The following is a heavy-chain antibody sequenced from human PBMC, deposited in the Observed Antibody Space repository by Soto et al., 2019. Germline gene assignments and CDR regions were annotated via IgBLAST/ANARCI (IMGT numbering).Heavy chain of an antibody. J-gene: IGHJ5*02. V-gene: IGHV4-59*08. Sequence: SETLSLTCTVSGGSISSYYWSWIRQPPGKGLEWIGYIYYSGSTNYNPSLKSRVTISVDTSKNQFSLKLSSVTAADTAVYYCARLEYSGYDEPYNWFDPWGQGTLVTVS. CDR1: GGSISSYY. CDR3: ARLEYSGYDEPYNWFDP. D-gene: IGHD5-12*01. CDR2: IYYSGST.